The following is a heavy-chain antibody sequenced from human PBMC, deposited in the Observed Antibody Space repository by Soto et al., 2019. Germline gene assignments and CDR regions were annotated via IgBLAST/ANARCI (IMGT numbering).Heavy chain of an antibody. CDR3: AHKGGRGAGMDV. Sequence: SCPTLVNPTQTLTLTCTFSGFSVSTSGVGVAWIRQPPGKALEWLALIYWDDDKRYSPFLQSRVTITKDTSKNQVVLTMTNMDPVDTATYYCAHKGGRGAGMDVWGQGTTVTVSS. J-gene: IGHJ6*02. CDR1: GFSVSTSGVG. V-gene: IGHV2-5*02. D-gene: IGHD2-15*01. CDR2: IYWDDDK.